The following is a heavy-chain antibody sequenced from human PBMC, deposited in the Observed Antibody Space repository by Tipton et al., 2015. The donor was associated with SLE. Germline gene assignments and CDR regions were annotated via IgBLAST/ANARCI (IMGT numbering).Heavy chain of an antibody. CDR2: ISYDGSNI. D-gene: IGHD2-15*01. Sequence: SLRLSCAASGFTFSTYAMHWVRQAPGKGLEWVAVISYDGSNIYYADSVKGRFTISRDNSKNTLYVQMNSLRAEDTAVYYCARVPGVVARRDYYYYMDVWGKGTTVTVSS. V-gene: IGHV3-30-3*01. J-gene: IGHJ6*03. CDR3: ARVPGVVARRDYYYYMDV. CDR1: GFTFSTYA.